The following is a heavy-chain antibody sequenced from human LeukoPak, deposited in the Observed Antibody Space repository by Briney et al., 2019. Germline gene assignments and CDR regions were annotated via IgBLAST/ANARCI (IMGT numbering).Heavy chain of an antibody. J-gene: IGHJ4*02. D-gene: IGHD3-10*01. CDR1: GYLFTDYW. V-gene: IGHV5-51*01. Sequence: RGSPTITCETSGYLFTDYWGAWVRQMPGKGAEWMWTIYPVDSEARYNPSFQDQVNIPVDNSIRSAYLQWRSLKGSDTPTYYCARHSLSGPVTTHLDYWGQGTLVTVTS. CDR3: ARHSLSGPVTTHLDY. CDR2: IYPVDSEA.